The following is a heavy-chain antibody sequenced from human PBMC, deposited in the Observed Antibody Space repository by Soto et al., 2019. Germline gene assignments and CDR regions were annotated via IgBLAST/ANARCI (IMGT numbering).Heavy chain of an antibody. Sequence: QDHLVQSGGEVKKPGASAKVSCKASGYTFKNYGITWVRQAPGRGLEWVAWISAYNGDTSYAQHLQGRVTVTTETLTNTADMELRSLRPDDTAVYFCVLGGLETGYYRDMDYWGQGTLVSVSS. J-gene: IGHJ4*02. V-gene: IGHV1-18*04. CDR3: VLGGLETGYYRDMDY. CDR1: GYTFKNYG. CDR2: ISAYNGDT. D-gene: IGHD3-9*01.